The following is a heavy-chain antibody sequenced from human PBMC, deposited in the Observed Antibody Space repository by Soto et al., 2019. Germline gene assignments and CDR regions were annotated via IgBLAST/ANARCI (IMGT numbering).Heavy chain of an antibody. CDR1: GFTFSSHA. D-gene: IGHD6-19*01. Sequence: GGSLRLSCAASGFTFSSHAMSWVRQAPGKGLEWVSAISGSGGSTYYADSVKGRFTISRDNSKNTLYLQMNSLRAEDTAVYYCAKDWAGTAVADGDAFDIWGQGTMVTVSS. CDR2: ISGSGGST. V-gene: IGHV3-23*01. J-gene: IGHJ3*02. CDR3: AKDWAGTAVADGDAFDI.